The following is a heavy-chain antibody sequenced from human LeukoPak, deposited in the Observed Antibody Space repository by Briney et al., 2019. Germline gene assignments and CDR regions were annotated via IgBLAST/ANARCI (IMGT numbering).Heavy chain of an antibody. Sequence: SETLSLTCTVSGGSISSSSYYWGWIRQPPGKGLEWTGSIYYSESTYTNPSPKRRSTISVDTSKNLFSLKVSSLTAADTAAYDCAIRDFQGGLDYWGQGTLVTVSS. D-gene: IGHD3-16*01. V-gene: IGHV4-39*01. CDR2: IYYSEST. J-gene: IGHJ4*02. CDR3: AIRDFQGGLDY. CDR1: GGSISSSSYY.